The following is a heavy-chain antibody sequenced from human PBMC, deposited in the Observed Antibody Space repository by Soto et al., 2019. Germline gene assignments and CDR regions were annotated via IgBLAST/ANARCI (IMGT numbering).Heavy chain of an antibody. CDR2: IYYSGST. D-gene: IGHD2-2*01. CDR3: ARRGYCSSTSCYEGPGWFDL. CDR1: GGSISSYY. V-gene: IGHV4-59*08. J-gene: IGHJ2*01. Sequence: QVQLQESGPGLVKPSETLSLTCTVSGGSISSYYWSWIRQPPGKGLEWIGYIYYSGSTNYNPSLKGRVTISVDTSKNQFSLKLSSVTAADTAVYYCARRGYCSSTSCYEGPGWFDLWGRGTLVTVSS.